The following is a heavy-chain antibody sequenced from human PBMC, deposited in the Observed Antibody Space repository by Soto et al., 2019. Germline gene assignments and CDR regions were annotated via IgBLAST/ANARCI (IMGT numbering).Heavy chain of an antibody. Sequence: QVQLQESGPGLVKPSETLSLTCTVSGGSISSYYWSWIRQPPGKGLEWIGYIYYSGSTSYNPSLRSRVTISVDPSKNQFSLKLSSVTAADTAVYYCARQAPHSSGWFWFDPWGQGTLVTVSS. J-gene: IGHJ5*02. D-gene: IGHD6-19*01. CDR2: IYYSGST. V-gene: IGHV4-59*08. CDR1: GGSISSYY. CDR3: ARQAPHSSGWFWFDP.